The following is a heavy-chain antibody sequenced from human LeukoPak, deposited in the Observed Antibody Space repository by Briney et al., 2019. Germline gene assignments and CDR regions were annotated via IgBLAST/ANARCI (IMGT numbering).Heavy chain of an antibody. Sequence: AGSLRLSCAASGFTFSDYYMTWIRQAPGKGLEWVSYISSSSSYTDYADSVKGRFTISRDNAKNSLFLQMDSLRAEDTALYYCATVGYCSGGRCYYFAYWGQGTLVTVSS. CDR2: ISSSSSYT. J-gene: IGHJ4*02. D-gene: IGHD2-15*01. CDR1: GFTFSDYY. V-gene: IGHV3-11*06. CDR3: ATVGYCSGGRCYYFAY.